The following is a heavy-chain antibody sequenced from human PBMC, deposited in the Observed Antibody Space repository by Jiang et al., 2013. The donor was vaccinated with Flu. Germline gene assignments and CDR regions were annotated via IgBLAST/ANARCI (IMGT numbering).Heavy chain of an antibody. Sequence: GLSWVRQAPGKGLEWVSYINWNGGTTSYADSVKGRFTISRDNAKNSLFLQMNSLRAEDTALYYCVRIISGTYSDHWGQGTLVTVSS. CDR3: VRIISGTYSDH. J-gene: IGHJ4*02. V-gene: IGHV3-20*03. CDR1: G. D-gene: IGHD1-26*01. CDR2: INWNGGTT.